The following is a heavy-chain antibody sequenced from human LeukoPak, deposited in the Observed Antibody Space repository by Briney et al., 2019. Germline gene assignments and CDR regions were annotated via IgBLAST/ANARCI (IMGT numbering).Heavy chain of an antibody. CDR1: GFTFSSYA. V-gene: IGHV3-23*01. J-gene: IGHJ4*02. CDR2: ISGSGGST. CDR3: AKRYYYGSGSYLGY. Sequence: GGSLRLSCAASGFTFSSYAMSWVRQAPRKGLEWVSAISGSGGSTYYADSVKGRFTISKDNSKNTLYLQMNSLRAEDTAVYYCAKRYYYGSGSYLGYWGQGTLVTVSS. D-gene: IGHD3-10*01.